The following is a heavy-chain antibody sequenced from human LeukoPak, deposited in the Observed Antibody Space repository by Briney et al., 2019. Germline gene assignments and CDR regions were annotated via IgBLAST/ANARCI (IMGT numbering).Heavy chain of an antibody. CDR1: GGSISSYY. J-gene: IGHJ4*02. CDR2: IHTSGST. CDR3: ARDRYYYDSSARYFDY. V-gene: IGHV4-4*07. Sequence: SETLSLTCTVSGGSISSYYWSWIRQPAGKGPEWIGRIHTSGSTNYSPSLKSRVTMSVDTSKNQFSLKLSSVTAADTAVYYCARDRYYYDSSARYFDYWGQGTLVTVSS. D-gene: IGHD3-22*01.